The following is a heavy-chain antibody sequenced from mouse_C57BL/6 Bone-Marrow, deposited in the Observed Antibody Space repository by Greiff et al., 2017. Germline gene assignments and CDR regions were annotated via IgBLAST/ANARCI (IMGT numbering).Heavy chain of an antibody. CDR1: GFTFNTYA. J-gene: IGHJ4*01. CDR2: IRSKSSNYAT. D-gene: IGHD1-1*01. V-gene: IGHV10-3*01. Sequence: DAGGGLVQPKGSLKLSCAASGFTFNTYAMHWVRQAPGKGLEWVARIRSKSSNYATYYADSVKDRFTISRDDSQSMLYLQMNNLKTEDTAMYYCVRDPYYYGSSYGYAMDYWGQGTSVTVSS. CDR3: VRDPYYYGSSYGYAMDY.